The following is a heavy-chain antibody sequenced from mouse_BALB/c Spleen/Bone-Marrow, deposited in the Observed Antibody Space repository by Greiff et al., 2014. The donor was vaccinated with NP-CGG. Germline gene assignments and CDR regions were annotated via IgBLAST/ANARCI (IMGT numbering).Heavy chain of an antibody. Sequence: QVHVKQSGAELVRPGTAVNVSCKASGYAFTNYLIEWVKQRPGQGLEWIGVINPGSGGAKYNEKFKGKATLTADKSSSTAYMQLSSLTSDDSAVYFWARFGRYYFGYWGQGTTLTGSS. V-gene: IGHV1-54*01. J-gene: IGHJ2*01. CDR3: ARFGRYYFGY. CDR2: INPGSGGA. CDR1: GYAFTNYL.